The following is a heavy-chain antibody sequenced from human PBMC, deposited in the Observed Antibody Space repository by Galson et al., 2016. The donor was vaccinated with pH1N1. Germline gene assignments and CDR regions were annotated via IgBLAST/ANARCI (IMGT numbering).Heavy chain of an antibody. J-gene: IGHJ4*02. V-gene: IGHV3-23*01. CDR1: GFKFDNYA. CDR2: ISGSGGRT. D-gene: IGHD6-19*01. CDR3: AKDRYSSGQFFDS. Sequence: SLRLSCAASGFKFDNYAMTWVRRAPGKGLQWVSAISGSGGRTYYADSVKDRFTISRDNSKKTLFLQMTSLRVEDTAVYYYAKDRYSSGQFFDSWGRGILVTVSS.